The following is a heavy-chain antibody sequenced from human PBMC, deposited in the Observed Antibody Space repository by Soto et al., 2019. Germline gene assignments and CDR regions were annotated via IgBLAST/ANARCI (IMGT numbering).Heavy chain of an antibody. CDR1: EVNIIGHA. D-gene: IGHD4-17*01. CDR2: ISGSGGST. V-gene: IGHV3-23*01. CDR3: AKGTPPENTVTTDNWFAP. J-gene: IGHJ5*02. Sequence: GPLRLRCTAAEVNIIGHAMSWIRQAPGKGLEWVSAISGSGGSTYYADSVKGRFTISRDNSKNTLYLQMNSLRAEDTAVYYCAKGTPPENTVTTDNWFAPWGQGTLVTVSS.